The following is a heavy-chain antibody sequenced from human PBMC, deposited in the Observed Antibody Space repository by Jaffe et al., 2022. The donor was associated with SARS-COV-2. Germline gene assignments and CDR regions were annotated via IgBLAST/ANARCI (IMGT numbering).Heavy chain of an antibody. CDR2: MNPISGGT. V-gene: IGHV1-2*06. CDR1: GNSFSAYF. CDR3: ATEDYYDKAYHHAMHV. Sequence: QVQLVQSGAEVKKPGASVKVSCKGSGNSFSAYFWHWVRQAPGQGLEWMGRMNPISGGTNFAQKFQGRVTMTRDTAISTAYMELRRLRSDDTAVYYCATEDYYDKAYHHAMHVWGQGTTVIVSS. D-gene: IGHD3-22*01. J-gene: IGHJ6*02.